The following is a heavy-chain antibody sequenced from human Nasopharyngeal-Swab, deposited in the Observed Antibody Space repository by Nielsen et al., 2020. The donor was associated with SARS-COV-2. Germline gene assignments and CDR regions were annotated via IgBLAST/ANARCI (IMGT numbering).Heavy chain of an antibody. J-gene: IGHJ4*02. D-gene: IGHD4-17*01. CDR1: GFTFSGSA. Sequence: GESLKISCAASGFTFSGSAMHWVRQASGKGLEWVGRIRSKANSYATAYAASVKGRFTISRDDSKNTAYLQMNSLKTEDTAVYYCTRAAQGAYGDYDYWGQGTLVTVSS. CDR3: TRAAQGAYGDYDY. CDR2: IRSKANSYAT. V-gene: IGHV3-73*01.